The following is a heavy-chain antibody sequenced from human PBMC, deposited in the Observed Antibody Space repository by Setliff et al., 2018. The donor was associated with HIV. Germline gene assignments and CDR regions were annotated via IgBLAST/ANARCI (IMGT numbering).Heavy chain of an antibody. CDR3: ARLGEHDTGDLDV. D-gene: IGHD1-1*01. J-gene: IGHJ6*03. CDR2: IYTSGNT. V-gene: IGHV4-61*09. CDR1: GDSISSGGYY. Sequence: TLSLTCKVSGDSISSGGYYWTWIRKPAGKGLEWIGHIYTSGNTNYNPSLKSRVSISVATSKNQFFLTLTSVTAADSAVYYCARLGEHDTGDLDVWGKGTTVTV.